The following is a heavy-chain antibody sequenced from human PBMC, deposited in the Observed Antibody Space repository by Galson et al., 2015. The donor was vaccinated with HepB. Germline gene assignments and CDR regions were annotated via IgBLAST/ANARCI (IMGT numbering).Heavy chain of an antibody. D-gene: IGHD1-26*01. J-gene: IGHJ4*02. CDR1: GGSISSYY. Sequence: ETLSLTCTVSGGSISSYYWSWIRQPPGKGLEWIGYIYYSGSTNYNPSLKSRVAISVDTSKNQFSLKLSSVTAADTAVYYCARGPSGSYYYWGQGTLVTVSS. CDR3: ARGPSGSYYY. CDR2: IYYSGST. V-gene: IGHV4-59*01.